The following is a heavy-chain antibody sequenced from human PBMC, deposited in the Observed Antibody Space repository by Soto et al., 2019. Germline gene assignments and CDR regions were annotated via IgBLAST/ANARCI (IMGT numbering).Heavy chain of an antibody. CDR3: AGGTYYFDY. CDR1: GVPFNNYG. CDR2: IWFDGGQK. V-gene: IGHV3-33*01. Sequence: GGSLRLSCASSGVPFNNYGMHLVRQAPGKGLEWVAVIWFDGGQKYYADSVKGRFTISRDNSKNMLFLQMDSLRVEDTAVYYCAGGTYYFDYRGQGTRVTVSS. J-gene: IGHJ4*02.